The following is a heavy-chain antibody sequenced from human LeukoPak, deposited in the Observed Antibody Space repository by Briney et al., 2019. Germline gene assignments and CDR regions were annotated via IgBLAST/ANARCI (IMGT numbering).Heavy chain of an antibody. Sequence: PGGSLRLSCAASRFTFSTYGMRWVRQAPGKGLEWVAVIWFDGSNIDYSDSVRGRFTISRDNSKNTLYLQMNSLRAEDTAVYYCARGIGDYVSFYGMDVWGQGTTVTVSS. J-gene: IGHJ6*01. V-gene: IGHV3-33*01. CDR2: IWFDGSNI. CDR1: RFTFSTYG. D-gene: IGHD4-17*01. CDR3: ARGIGDYVSFYGMDV.